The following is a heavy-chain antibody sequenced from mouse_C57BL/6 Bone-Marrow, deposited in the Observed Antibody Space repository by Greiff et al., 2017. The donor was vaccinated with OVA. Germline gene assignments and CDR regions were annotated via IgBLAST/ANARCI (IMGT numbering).Heavy chain of an antibody. CDR2: IYPGGGYT. CDR3: ARWKGLEGYFDY. D-gene: IGHD2-13*01. V-gene: IGHV1-63*01. J-gene: IGHJ2*01. Sequence: VQLQESGAELVRPGTSVKMSCKASGYTFTNYWIGWAKQRPGHGLEWIGDIYPGGGYTNYNEKFKGKATLTADKSSSTAYMQFSSLTSEDSAIYYCARWKGLEGYFDYWGQGTTLTVSS. CDR1: GYTFTNYW.